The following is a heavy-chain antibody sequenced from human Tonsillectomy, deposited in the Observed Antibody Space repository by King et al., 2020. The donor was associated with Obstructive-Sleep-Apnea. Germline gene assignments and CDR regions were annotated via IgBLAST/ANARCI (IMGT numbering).Heavy chain of an antibody. V-gene: IGHV3-30*04. CDR1: GFTFSNYA. J-gene: IGHJ6*02. CDR2: ISYDGSTT. D-gene: IGHD2-15*01. CDR3: AKDSKRTRGIAAVITATLYYYGMDV. Sequence: VQLVESGGGVVQPGRSLRLSCAASGFTFSNYALYWVRQAPGKGLEWVAVISYDGSTTYYADSVKGRFSISRDDSKNTLYLQMNSLRAEDTALYYCAKDSKRTRGIAAVITATLYYYGMDVWGQGTTVTVSS.